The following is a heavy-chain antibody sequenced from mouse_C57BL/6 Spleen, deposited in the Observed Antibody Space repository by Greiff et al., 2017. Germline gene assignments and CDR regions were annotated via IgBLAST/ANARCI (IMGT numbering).Heavy chain of an antibody. CDR3: ARHYSNYYAMDY. CDR1: GYSFTGYY. CDR2: INPSTGGT. D-gene: IGHD2-5*01. V-gene: IGHV1-42*01. J-gene: IGHJ4*01. Sequence: VQLQQSGPELVKPGASVKISCKASGYSFTGYYMNWVKQSPEKSLEWIGEINPSTGGTTYNQKFKAKATLTVDKSSSTAYMQLKSLTSEDSAVYYCARHYSNYYAMDYWGQGTSVTVSS.